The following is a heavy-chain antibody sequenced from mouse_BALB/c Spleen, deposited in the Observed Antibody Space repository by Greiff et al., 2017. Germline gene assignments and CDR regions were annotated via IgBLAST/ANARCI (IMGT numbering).Heavy chain of an antibody. CDR1: GYSITSDYA. V-gene: IGHV3-2*02. D-gene: IGHD1-2*01. J-gene: IGHJ4*01. Sequence: EVKLMESGPGLVKPSQSLSLTCTVTGYSITSDYAWNWIRQFPGNKLEWMGYISYSGSTSYNPSLKSRISITRDTSKNQFFLQLNSVTTEDTATYYCARGGYGYMDYWGQGTSVTVSS. CDR3: ARGGYGYMDY. CDR2: ISYSGST.